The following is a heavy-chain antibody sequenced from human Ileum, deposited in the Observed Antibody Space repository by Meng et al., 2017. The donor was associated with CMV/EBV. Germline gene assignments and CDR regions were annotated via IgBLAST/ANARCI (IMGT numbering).Heavy chain of an antibody. CDR1: GFTVSITY. Sequence: GGFMRLSCAASGFTVSITYMTWFRQAPGKGLGWVSLIYSDGTIYYADSVKGRFTISRDISKNTVYLQMNSLRADDTAVYYCAMGLFDNWGQGILVTVSS. J-gene: IGHJ4*02. CDR3: AMGLFDN. D-gene: IGHD3-16*01. V-gene: IGHV3-53*05. CDR2: IYSDGTI.